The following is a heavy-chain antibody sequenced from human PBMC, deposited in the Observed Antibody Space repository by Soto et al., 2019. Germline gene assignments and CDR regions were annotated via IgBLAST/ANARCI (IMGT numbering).Heavy chain of an antibody. CDR2: IKQDGSEK. J-gene: IGHJ5*02. CDR1: GFTFSSYW. D-gene: IGHD5-12*01. V-gene: IGHV3-7*03. CDR3: ARDMGYSGYDYWFDP. Sequence: GGSLRLSCAASGFTFSSYWMSWVRQAPGKGLERVANIKQDGSEKYYVDSVKGRFTISRDNAKNSLYLQMNSLRAEDTAVYYCARDMGYSGYDYWFDPWGQGTLVTVSS.